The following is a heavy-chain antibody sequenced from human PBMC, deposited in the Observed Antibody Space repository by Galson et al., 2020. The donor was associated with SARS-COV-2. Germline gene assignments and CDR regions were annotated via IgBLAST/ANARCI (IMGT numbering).Heavy chain of an antibody. Sequence: SGPTLVKPTQTLTLTCTFSGFSLSTSGMCVSWIRQPPGKALEWLALIDWDDDKHYSTPLKTRLTISKDTSKNPVVLTMTNMDPGDTATYYCVRNLYRRRRRHLGYYYYIDVWGKGTTVTGSS. D-gene: IGHD3-16*01. CDR3: VRNLYRRRRRHLGYYYYIDV. CDR1: GFSLSTSGMC. J-gene: IGHJ6*03. V-gene: IGHV2-70*01. CDR2: IDWDDDK.